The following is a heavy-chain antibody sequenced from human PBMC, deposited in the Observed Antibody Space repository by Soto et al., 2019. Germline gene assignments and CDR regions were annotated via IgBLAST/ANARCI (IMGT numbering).Heavy chain of an antibody. CDR3: AREGSTYYHGSGSYYPFDY. D-gene: IGHD3-10*01. J-gene: IGHJ4*02. CDR1: GGTFSSYA. CDR2: IIPIFGTA. Sequence: QVQLVQSGAEVKKPGSSVKVSCKASGGTFSSYAISWVRQAPGQGLEWMGGIIPIFGTANYAQKFQGRVTITADESTSTAYMELSSLRSEDTAVYYCAREGSTYYHGSGSYYPFDYWGQGTLVTVSS. V-gene: IGHV1-69*01.